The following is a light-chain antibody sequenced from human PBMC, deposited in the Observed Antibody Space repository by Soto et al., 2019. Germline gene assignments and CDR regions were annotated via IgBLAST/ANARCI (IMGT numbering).Light chain of an antibody. V-gene: IGKV1-6*01. CDR3: LQDSNYPLT. CDR1: QGIGND. CDR2: AAA. Sequence: AIQMTQSPSSLSASVGDRVTITCRASQGIGNDLGWYQQKPGKAPKLLIYAAAKLQSDVPSRFSGSRSGTDFTLTTRGLQPDDFATYSCLQDSNYPLTFGGGTKVELK. J-gene: IGKJ4*01.